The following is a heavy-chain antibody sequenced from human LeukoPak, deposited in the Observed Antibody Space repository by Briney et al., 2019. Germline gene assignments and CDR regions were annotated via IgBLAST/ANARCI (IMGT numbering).Heavy chain of an antibody. CDR3: AREAVCSSASCVIDY. CDR1: GYSFTGYY. CDR2: INPNSGDT. V-gene: IGHV1-2*02. J-gene: IGHJ4*02. D-gene: IGHD2-2*01. Sequence: GGSVKVSCKASGYSFTGYYLHWVRQAPGQGLEWMGWINPNSGDTHYAQKFQGRVTMTRDTSISTAYMELSSLRSDDTAFYYSAREAVCSSASCVIDYWGQGTLVTVSS.